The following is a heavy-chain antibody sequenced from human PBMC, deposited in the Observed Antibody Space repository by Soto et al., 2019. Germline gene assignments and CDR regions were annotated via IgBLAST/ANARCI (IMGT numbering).Heavy chain of an antibody. J-gene: IGHJ4*02. CDR3: ARTASFPGYCSSTSCYVY. V-gene: IGHV5-10-1*01. D-gene: IGHD2-2*01. CDR1: GYSFTSYW. Sequence: PGESLKISCKGSGYSFTSYWISWVRQMPGKGLEWMGRIDPSDSYTNYSPSFQGHVTISADKSISTAYLQWSSLKASDTAMYYCARTASFPGYCSSTSCYVYWGQGTLVTVSS. CDR2: IDPSDSYT.